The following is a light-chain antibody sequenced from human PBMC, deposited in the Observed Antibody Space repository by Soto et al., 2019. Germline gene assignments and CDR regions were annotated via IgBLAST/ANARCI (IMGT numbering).Light chain of an antibody. CDR1: QGISNH. Sequence: DLQMTQSPSSLSASVGDRVTITCRASQGISNHLAWFQQKPGKAPKSLIYAASSLQSGVPSKFSGTGSGTDFTLTISSLPPEDFATYYCQQYKSYPLTFGQGTKVEIK. CDR3: QQYKSYPLT. V-gene: IGKV1-16*02. J-gene: IGKJ1*01. CDR2: AAS.